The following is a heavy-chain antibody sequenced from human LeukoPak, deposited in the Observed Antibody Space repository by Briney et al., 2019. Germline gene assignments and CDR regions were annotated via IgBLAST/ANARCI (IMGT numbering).Heavy chain of an antibody. CDR3: ARGLTPGMDWFDP. D-gene: IGHD1-14*01. CDR2: INHSGST. J-gene: IGHJ5*02. Sequence: SETLSLTCAVYGGSFSGYYWSWIRQPPGKGLEWIGEINHSGSTNYNPSLNSRVTISVDTSKNQFSLKLSSVTAADTAVYYCARGLTPGMDWFDPWGQGTLVTVS. V-gene: IGHV4-34*01. CDR1: GGSFSGYY.